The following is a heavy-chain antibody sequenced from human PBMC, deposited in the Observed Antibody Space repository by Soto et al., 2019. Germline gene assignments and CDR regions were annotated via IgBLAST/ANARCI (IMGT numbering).Heavy chain of an antibody. V-gene: IGHV3-7*04. D-gene: IGHD2-2*01. J-gene: IGHJ4*02. CDR1: GYTFSDTA. CDR3: AREIVVARGASYFDY. CDR2: IRQDGSEK. Sequence: PGGSLRLSCAASGYTFSDTAIHWVRQAPGKGLEWVGNIRQDGSEKNYVDSVKGRFTISRDNAKNSLYLQMNSLRAEDTAVYYCAREIVVARGASYFDYWGPGTLVTVSS.